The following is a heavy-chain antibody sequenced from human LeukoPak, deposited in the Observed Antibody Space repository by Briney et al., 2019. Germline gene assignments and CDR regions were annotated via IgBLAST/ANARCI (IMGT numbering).Heavy chain of an antibody. Sequence: GGSLRLSCAASGFTFSSYEMNWVRQAPGQGLEWVAYISSTGNTVHYAGSVKGRFTISRDNAKNSLYLQMNRLRAEDTAVYYCTKETPQMDVWGKGATVTVSS. CDR1: GFTFSSYE. V-gene: IGHV3-48*03. CDR3: TKETPQMDV. CDR2: ISSTGNTV. D-gene: IGHD2-15*01. J-gene: IGHJ6*04.